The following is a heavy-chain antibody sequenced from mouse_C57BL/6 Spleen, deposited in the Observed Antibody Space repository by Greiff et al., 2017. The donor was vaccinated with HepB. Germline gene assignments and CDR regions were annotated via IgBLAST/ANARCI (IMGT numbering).Heavy chain of an antibody. CDR1: GFTFSDYG. CDR3: ARGGYYAFAY. J-gene: IGHJ3*01. V-gene: IGHV5-17*01. Sequence: EVKLVESGGGLVKPGGSLKLSCAASGFTFSDYGMHWVRQAPEKGLEWVAYISSGSSTIYYADTVKGRFTISRDNAKNTLFLQMTSLRSEDTAMYYCARGGYYAFAYWGQGTLVTVSA. D-gene: IGHD2-3*01. CDR2: ISSGSSTI.